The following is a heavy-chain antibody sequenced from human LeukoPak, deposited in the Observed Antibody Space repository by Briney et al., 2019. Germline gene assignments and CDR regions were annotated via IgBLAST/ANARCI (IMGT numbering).Heavy chain of an antibody. D-gene: IGHD3-10*01. V-gene: IGHV3-23*01. J-gene: IGHJ4*02. Sequence: GESLKISCKGSGYSFTSYWIGWVRQMPGKGLEWVSAISGSGGSTYYADSVKGRFTISRDNSKNTLYLQMNSLRAEDTAVYYCAKEMMVRGDPFDYWGQGTLVTVSS. CDR3: AKEMMVRGDPFDY. CDR1: GYSFTSYW. CDR2: ISGSGGST.